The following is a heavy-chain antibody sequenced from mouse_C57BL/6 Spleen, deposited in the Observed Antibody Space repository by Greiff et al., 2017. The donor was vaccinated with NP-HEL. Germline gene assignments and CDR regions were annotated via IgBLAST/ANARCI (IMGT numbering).Heavy chain of an antibody. CDR1: GYTFTSYT. Sequence: VQLQQSGAELARPGASVKMSCKASGYTFTSYTMHWVKQRPGQGLEWIGYINPSSGYTKYNQKFKDKATLTADKSSSTAYMQLSSLTSEDSAVYYGARTESNLYYYAMDYWGQGTSVTVSS. J-gene: IGHJ4*01. D-gene: IGHD2-5*01. V-gene: IGHV1-4*01. CDR2: INPSSGYT. CDR3: ARTESNLYYYAMDY.